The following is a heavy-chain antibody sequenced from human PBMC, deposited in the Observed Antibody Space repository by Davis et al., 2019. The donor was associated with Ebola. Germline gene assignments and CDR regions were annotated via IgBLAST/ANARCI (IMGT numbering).Heavy chain of an antibody. CDR2: ISAYNGNP. CDR1: GYTFPNYG. V-gene: IGHV1-18*01. CDR3: ARRVWVQTTEADFYDN. Sequence: AASVKVSCKASGYTFPNYGISWVRQAPGPGLEWMGWISAYNGNPNYAQKLQGRITMTTDTSTSTAYMELRSLRSDDTAVYYCARRVWVQTTEADFYDNWGQGTLVTASS. D-gene: IGHD3-16*01. J-gene: IGHJ4*02.